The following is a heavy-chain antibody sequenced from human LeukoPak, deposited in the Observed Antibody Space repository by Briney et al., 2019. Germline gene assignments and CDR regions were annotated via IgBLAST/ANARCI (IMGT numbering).Heavy chain of an antibody. V-gene: IGHV1-46*01. J-gene: IGHJ6*03. D-gene: IGHD3-22*01. Sequence: ASVKVSCKASGYTFTSYYMHWVRQAPGQGLEWTGIINPSGGSTSYAQKFQGRVTMTRDMSTSTVYMELSSLRSEDTAVYYCARAASAYYSDSSGGHYYYMYLWGKGTT. CDR1: GYTFTSYY. CDR2: INPSGGST. CDR3: ARAASAYYSDSSGGHYYYMYL.